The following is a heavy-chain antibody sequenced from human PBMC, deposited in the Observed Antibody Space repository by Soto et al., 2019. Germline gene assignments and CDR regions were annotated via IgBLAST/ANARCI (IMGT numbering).Heavy chain of an antibody. Sequence: ETLSLTCTVSGGSISSGGYYWSWIRQHPGKGLEWVSTISDTIGATDYADSVKGRFTISRDVSRNTLYLEMNNLRAEDTAMYYCAKAQWLLGGDYFDSWGQGALVTVSS. CDR1: GGSISSGGYY. CDR2: ISDTIGAT. D-gene: IGHD6-19*01. V-gene: IGHV3-23*01. CDR3: AKAQWLLGGDYFDS. J-gene: IGHJ4*02.